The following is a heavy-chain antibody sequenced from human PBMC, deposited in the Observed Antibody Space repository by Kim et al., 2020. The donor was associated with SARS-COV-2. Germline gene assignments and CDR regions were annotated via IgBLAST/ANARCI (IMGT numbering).Heavy chain of an antibody. CDR3: AREGHCGGDCYHDY. J-gene: IGHJ4*02. D-gene: IGHD2-21*02. V-gene: IGHV1-18*01. Sequence: AQKLQGRVTMTTDTSTSTAYMELRSLRSDDTAVYYCAREGHCGGDCYHDYWGQGTLVTVSS.